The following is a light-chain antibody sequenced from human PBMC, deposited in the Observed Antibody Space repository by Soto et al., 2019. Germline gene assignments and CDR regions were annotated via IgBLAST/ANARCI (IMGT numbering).Light chain of an antibody. CDR3: CSYVGARTYV. Sequence: SALTQPASVSGSPGQSITISFTRSVGDVGSFGPVSWYQQHPGQVPKLIIYEGNRRPSGVSSRFSGSKSGNTASLTISGLQAEDEADYYCCSYVGARTYVFGAGTKVTVL. V-gene: IGLV2-23*01. CDR2: EGN. J-gene: IGLJ1*01. CDR1: VGDVGSFGP.